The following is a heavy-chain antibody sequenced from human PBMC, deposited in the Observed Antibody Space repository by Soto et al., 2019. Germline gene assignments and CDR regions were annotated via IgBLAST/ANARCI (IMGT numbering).Heavy chain of an antibody. D-gene: IGHD6-13*01. Sequence: SGPTLVNPTQTLTLTCTVSGFSLTTTGVGVGWIRQPPGKALEWLALIYWNDDQRYRPSLKSRLTITKDTAKNQVVLTMTNMDPVDTATYFCAYRISSWYFDYWGQGTLVTVSS. CDR3: AYRISSWYFDY. CDR2: IYWNDDQ. V-gene: IGHV2-5*01. CDR1: GFSLTTTGVG. J-gene: IGHJ4*02.